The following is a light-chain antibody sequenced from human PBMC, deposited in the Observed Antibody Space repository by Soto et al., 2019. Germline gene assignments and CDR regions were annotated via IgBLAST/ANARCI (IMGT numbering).Light chain of an antibody. J-gene: IGKJ1*01. CDR2: GAS. CDR1: ESVANN. Sequence: EIVMTQSPASLSVSPGERVTLSCRASESVANNLAWYQQKLGQAPTLLVYGASTRATGIPPRFSGSGSGTDFTLTITTLQSEDFGVYYCQQYNVWPPWTFGQGTKLEVK. CDR3: QQYNVWPPWT. V-gene: IGKV3-15*01.